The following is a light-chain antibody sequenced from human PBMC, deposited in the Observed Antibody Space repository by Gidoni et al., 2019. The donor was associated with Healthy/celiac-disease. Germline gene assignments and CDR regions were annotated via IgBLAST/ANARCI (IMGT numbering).Light chain of an antibody. CDR3: YSTDSSGNHRGV. CDR2: EDS. CDR1: ALPTKY. V-gene: IGLV3-10*01. J-gene: IGLJ1*01. Sequence: SNELTQPPSVSVSPGQTARITCSGDALPTKYAYWYQQKSGQAPVLVIYEDSKRPSGIPERFSGSSSGTMATLTISGAQVEDEADYYCYSTDSSGNHRGVFGTGTKVTVL.